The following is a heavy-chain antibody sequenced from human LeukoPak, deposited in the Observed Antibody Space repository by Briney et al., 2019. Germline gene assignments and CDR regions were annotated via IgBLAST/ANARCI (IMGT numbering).Heavy chain of an antibody. CDR1: GGSISSSSYY. J-gene: IGHJ4*02. V-gene: IGHV4-39*01. D-gene: IGHD3-22*01. Sequence: PSENLSFTCTVSGGSISSSSYYWRWLGQPPGKGLEWIGSIYYSGSTYYNPSLKSRITISVDTSKNQYSLNLSSATAADTAVYYCARHLSGDYDSSGYPDYWGQGTLVTVSS. CDR3: ARHLSGDYDSSGYPDY. CDR2: IYYSGST.